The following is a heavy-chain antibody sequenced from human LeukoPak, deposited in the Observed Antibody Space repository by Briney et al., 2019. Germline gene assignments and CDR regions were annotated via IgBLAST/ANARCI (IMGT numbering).Heavy chain of an antibody. J-gene: IGHJ4*02. Sequence: GRSLRLSCAASGFTFSNYGMHWVRQAPGKGLEWVAVISYDGSNKYYADSVKGRFTTSRDNSKSTLYLQMNSLRAEDTAVYYCAKDLSGDYGTNYWGQGTLVTVSS. D-gene: IGHD4-17*01. CDR1: GFTFSNYG. CDR3: AKDLSGDYGTNY. V-gene: IGHV3-30*18. CDR2: ISYDGSNK.